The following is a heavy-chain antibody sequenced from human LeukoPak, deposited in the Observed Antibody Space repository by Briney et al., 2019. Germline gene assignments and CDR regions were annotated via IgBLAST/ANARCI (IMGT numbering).Heavy chain of an antibody. V-gene: IGHV1-2*06. CDR1: GYTFTGYY. J-gene: IGHJ3*02. D-gene: IGHD1-26*01. CDR2: INPSSGGT. CDR3: SIVGAADAFEI. Sequence: GASVNVSCKASGYTFTGYYMHWLRQAPGQGLEWMGRINPSSGGTNYAQKFQGRVTMTRDTSITTAYMELSRLISDDTAMFYCSIVGAADAFEIWGQGTMLTVSS.